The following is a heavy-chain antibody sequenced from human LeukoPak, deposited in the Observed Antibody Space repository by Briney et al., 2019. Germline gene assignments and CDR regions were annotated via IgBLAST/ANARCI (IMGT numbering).Heavy chain of an antibody. J-gene: IGHJ4*02. Sequence: ASVKVSCKASGYTFTSYGISWVRQAPGQGLEWMGWINTNTGTPTYAQGFTGRFVFSLDTSVSTAYLQISSLKAEDTAVYYCAREGEYEPACIWGQGTLVTVSS. CDR1: GYTFTSYG. CDR2: INTNTGTP. V-gene: IGHV7-4-1*02. CDR3: AREGEYEPACI. D-gene: IGHD3-10*01.